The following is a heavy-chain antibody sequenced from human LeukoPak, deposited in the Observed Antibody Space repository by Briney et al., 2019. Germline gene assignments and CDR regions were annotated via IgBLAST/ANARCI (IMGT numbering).Heavy chain of an antibody. V-gene: IGHV3-21*01. CDR2: ISSGSSYI. CDR1: GFTFSTYS. Sequence: PGGSVTLFCAASGFTFSTYSMNWVRQAPGKGLEWVSSISSGSSYISYADSVKGRFTVSRDNAKHSLYLQMNSLRAEDTAVYYCASIYGDHSVDFWGQGPLVMVSA. J-gene: IGHJ4*02. D-gene: IGHD4-17*01. CDR3: ASIYGDHSVDF.